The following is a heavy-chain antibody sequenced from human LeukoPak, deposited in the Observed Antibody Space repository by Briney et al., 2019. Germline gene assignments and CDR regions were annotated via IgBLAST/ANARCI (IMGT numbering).Heavy chain of an antibody. J-gene: IGHJ4*02. V-gene: IGHV3-48*04. CDR1: GFNVSYYS. CDR2: ISFSNSTL. Sequence: GGSLRLSCAASGFNVSYYSMNWVRQAPGKGLEWVSYISFSNSTLYYADSVRGRFTISRDNAKNSLSLQMNSLRAEDTAVYYCAGGGATSFDSWGQGILVTVSS. CDR3: AGGGATSFDS. D-gene: IGHD5-12*01.